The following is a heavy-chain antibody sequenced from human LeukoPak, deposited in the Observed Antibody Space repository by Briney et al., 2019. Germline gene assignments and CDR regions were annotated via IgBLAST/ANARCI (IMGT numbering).Heavy chain of an antibody. CDR3: ARETSASTYGMDV. Sequence: ASVKVSCKASGGTFSSYAISWVRQATGQGLEWMGWMNPNSGNTGYAQKFQGRVTMTRNTSISTAYMELSSLRSEDTAVYYCARETSASTYGMDVWGQGTTVTVSS. CDR2: MNPNSGNT. J-gene: IGHJ6*02. CDR1: GGTFSSYA. V-gene: IGHV1-8*02.